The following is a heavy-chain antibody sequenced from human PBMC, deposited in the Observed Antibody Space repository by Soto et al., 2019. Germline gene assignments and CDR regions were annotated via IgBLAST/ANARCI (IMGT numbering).Heavy chain of an antibody. Sequence: ASVKVSCKASGYTFTSYAMHWVRQAPGQRLEWMGWINAGNGNTKYSQRFQGRVTITRDTSASTAYMELSSLRSEDTAVYYCARDLGGLKYQLLLAYYFDYWGQGTQVTVSS. J-gene: IGHJ4*02. V-gene: IGHV1-3*01. CDR2: INAGNGNT. D-gene: IGHD2-2*01. CDR3: ARDLGGLKYQLLLAYYFDY. CDR1: GYTFTSYA.